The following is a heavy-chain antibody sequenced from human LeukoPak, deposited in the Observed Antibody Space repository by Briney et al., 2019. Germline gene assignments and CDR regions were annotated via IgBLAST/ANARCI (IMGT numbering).Heavy chain of an antibody. Sequence: GGSLRLSCAVSGFTFSNYAMSWVRQAPGKGLEWVSAISGSADTTYYADFVKGRFTISRDSSKNTLYLQMNNLRAEDTAVYYCAKDLVGDTAMVFGYFDCWGQGTLVTVSS. CDR2: ISGSADTT. CDR1: GFTFSNYA. V-gene: IGHV3-23*01. CDR3: AKDLVGDTAMVFGYFDC. J-gene: IGHJ4*02. D-gene: IGHD5-18*01.